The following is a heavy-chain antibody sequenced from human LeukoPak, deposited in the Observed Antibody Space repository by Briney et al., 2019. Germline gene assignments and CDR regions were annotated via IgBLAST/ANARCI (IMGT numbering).Heavy chain of an antibody. D-gene: IGHD1/OR15-1a*01. CDR3: ARGNNGHLDY. Sequence: GGSLRLSCAASGFSFSDYWINWVRQAPGKGLEWVANIKPDGSEEYYVDSVKGRFAISRDNAQSSVYLRVNNLRAEDTAVYYCARGNNGHLDYWGQGTLVTVSS. CDR1: GFSFSDYW. V-gene: IGHV3-7*01. J-gene: IGHJ4*02. CDR2: IKPDGSEE.